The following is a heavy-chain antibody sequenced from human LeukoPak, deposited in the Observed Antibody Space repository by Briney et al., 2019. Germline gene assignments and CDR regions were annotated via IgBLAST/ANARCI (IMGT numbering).Heavy chain of an antibody. CDR1: GGSISSHY. Sequence: PSETLSLTCTVSGGSISSHYWSWIRQPPGKGLEWIGYIYHSGSTNYNPSLKSRVTISVDTSKNQFSLKLSSVTAADTAVYYCAREGEHYEDAFDIWGQGTMVTVSS. CDR2: IYHSGST. CDR3: AREGEHYEDAFDI. J-gene: IGHJ3*02. V-gene: IGHV4-59*11. D-gene: IGHD3-3*01.